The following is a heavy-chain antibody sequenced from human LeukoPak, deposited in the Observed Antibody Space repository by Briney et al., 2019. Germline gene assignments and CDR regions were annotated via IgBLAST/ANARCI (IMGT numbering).Heavy chain of an antibody. CDR2: TYYGSKWYN. Sequence: SQTLSLTCAISGDXVSSNSAVWNWIRQSPSRGLEWLGRTYYGSKWYNDYAVSVKSRITINPDTSKNQFSLQLNSVTPEDTAVYYCARGKLMTGFDYWGQGTLVTVSS. CDR3: ARGKLMTGFDY. J-gene: IGHJ4*02. D-gene: IGHD1-14*01. CDR1: GDXVSSNSAV. V-gene: IGHV6-1*01.